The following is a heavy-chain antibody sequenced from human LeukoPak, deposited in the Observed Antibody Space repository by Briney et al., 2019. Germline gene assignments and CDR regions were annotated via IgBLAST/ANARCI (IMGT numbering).Heavy chain of an antibody. Sequence: GESLKISCKGSGSIFTSYWIGWVRQLPGKGLEWMGIIYPGDSDTRYSPSFQGQVTISADKSISTAYLQWSSLKASDTAMYYCARGYAEHQYYYGMDVWGQGTTVTVSS. CDR3: ARGYAEHQYYYGMDV. D-gene: IGHD5-12*01. J-gene: IGHJ6*02. CDR2: IYPGDSDT. V-gene: IGHV5-51*01. CDR1: GSIFTSYW.